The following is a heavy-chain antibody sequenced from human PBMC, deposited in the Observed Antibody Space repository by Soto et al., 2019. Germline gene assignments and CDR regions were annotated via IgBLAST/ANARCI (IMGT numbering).Heavy chain of an antibody. D-gene: IGHD3-9*01. V-gene: IGHV3-23*01. J-gene: IGHJ4*02. CDR1: GFTFSSYA. CDR2: ISGSGGST. Sequence: EVQLLESGGGLVQPGGSLRLSCAASGFTFSSYAMSWVRQAPGKGLKWVSAISGSGGSTYYADSVKGRFTISRDNSKNRLYLQMNSLRAEDTAVYYCAKVDYDILTGWSFDYWGQGTLVTVSS. CDR3: AKVDYDILTGWSFDY.